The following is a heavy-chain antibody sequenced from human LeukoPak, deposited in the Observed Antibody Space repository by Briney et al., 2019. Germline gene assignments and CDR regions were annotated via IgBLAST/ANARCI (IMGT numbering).Heavy chain of an antibody. CDR1: GFTFITYA. CDR3: VKPPVRGEDY. V-gene: IGHV3-64D*06. D-gene: IGHD7-27*01. CDR2: ISSTSAAT. J-gene: IGHJ4*02. Sequence: PGGSLRLSCSASGFTFITYAMKWVRQAPGKGLEYISAISSTSAATYYADSVRGRFSISRDNSKNTLFLQMSSLKPEDTAIYYCVKPPVRGEDYWGQGTLVTVSS.